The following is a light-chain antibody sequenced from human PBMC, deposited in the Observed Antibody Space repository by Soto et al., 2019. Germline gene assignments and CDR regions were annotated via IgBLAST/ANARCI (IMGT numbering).Light chain of an antibody. CDR3: QQSYSAPRT. V-gene: IGKV1-39*01. Sequence: DIQLTQSPSSLSASVGDRVTITCRASQTIRNYLNWYQQKLGKAPKVLIYAASTLQSGVPSRFSGSGSGKDFTLAINSLQPEDFATYYCQQSYSAPRTFGGGTKVEIK. CDR2: AAS. CDR1: QTIRNY. J-gene: IGKJ4*01.